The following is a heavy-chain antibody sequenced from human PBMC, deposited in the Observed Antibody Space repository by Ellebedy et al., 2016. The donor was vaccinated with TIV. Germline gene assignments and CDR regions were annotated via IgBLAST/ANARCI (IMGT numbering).Heavy chain of an antibody. J-gene: IGHJ5*02. CDR3: ARVVGGYDEYNRFEP. V-gene: IGHV4-61*03. CDR2: MYYSGST. D-gene: IGHD5-12*01. Sequence: MPSETLSLTCTVSGGSVSSGSFYWSWVRQPPGKGLEWIGYMYYSGSTNYNPSLKSRVTISVDPSKSHFYLKLYSVTAADTGVYCCARVVGGYDEYNRFEPWGQGTLVTVSS. CDR1: GGSVSSGSFY.